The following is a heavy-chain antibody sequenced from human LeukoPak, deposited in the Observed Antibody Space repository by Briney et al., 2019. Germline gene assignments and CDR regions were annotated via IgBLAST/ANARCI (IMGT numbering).Heavy chain of an antibody. CDR3: ARVLASPYYDFWSGYYRDFDY. D-gene: IGHD3-3*01. CDR1: GYTFTGYY. J-gene: IGHJ4*02. CDR2: INPNSGGT. V-gene: IGHV1-2*02. Sequence: ASVKVSCKASGYTFTGYYMHWVRQAPGQGLEWMGWINPNSGGTNYAQKFRGRVTMTRDTSISTAYMELRSLRSDDTAVYYCARVLASPYYDFWSGYYRDFDYWGQGTLVTVSS.